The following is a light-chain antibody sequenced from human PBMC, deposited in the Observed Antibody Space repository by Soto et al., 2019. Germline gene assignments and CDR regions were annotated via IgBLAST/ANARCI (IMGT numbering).Light chain of an antibody. CDR2: LNSDGSH. V-gene: IGLV4-69*01. CDR3: QTWGPGIRV. CDR1: SEHSNYA. J-gene: IGLJ3*02. Sequence: QLVLTQSPSASASLGASVTLTCTLSSEHSNYAIAWHQQQPERGPRYLMKLNSDGSHTTGDGIPDRFSGSSSGAERYLTISGLQSEDEADYYCQTWGPGIRVFGGGTKLTVL.